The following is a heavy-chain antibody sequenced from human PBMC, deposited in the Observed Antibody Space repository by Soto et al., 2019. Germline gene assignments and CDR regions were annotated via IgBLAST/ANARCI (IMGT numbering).Heavy chain of an antibody. V-gene: IGHV3-48*02. CDR1: GFTFSSYS. CDR3: ARDLGVVVAATQPLDYYYGMDV. D-gene: IGHD2-15*01. J-gene: IGHJ6*02. CDR2: ISSSGSTI. Sequence: GGSLRLSCAASGFTFSSYSMNWVRQAPGKGLEWVSYISSSGSTIYYADSVEGRFTISRDNAKNSLYLQMNSLRDEDTAVYYCARDLGVVVAATQPLDYYYGMDVWGQGTTVT.